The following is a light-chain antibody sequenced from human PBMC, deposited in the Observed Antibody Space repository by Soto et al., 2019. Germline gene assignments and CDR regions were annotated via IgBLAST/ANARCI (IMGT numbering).Light chain of an antibody. CDR3: QQSYSTPLSLT. CDR2: AAS. Sequence: DIQMTQSPSSLSASVGDRVTITCRASQSISSYLNWYQQKPGKAPKLLIYAASSLQSGVPSRFSGSGSGTDFTLTISSLQPEDFATYYCQQSYSTPLSLTFGGGTKVDIK. CDR1: QSISSY. V-gene: IGKV1-39*01. J-gene: IGKJ4*01.